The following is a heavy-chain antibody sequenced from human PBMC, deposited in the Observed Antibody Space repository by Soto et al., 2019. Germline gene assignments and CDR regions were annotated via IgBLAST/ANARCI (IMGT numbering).Heavy chain of an antibody. V-gene: IGHV4-30-2*01. D-gene: IGHD2-2*01. Sequence: LSLTCAVSGGSISSGGFSWSWIRQPPGKGLEWIGYIYHSGSTYYNPSLKSRVTISVDRSKNQFSLKLSSVTAADTAVYYCARVPDRWGQGTLVTSPQ. CDR3: ARVPDR. CDR1: GGSISSGGFS. J-gene: IGHJ5*02. CDR2: IYHSGST.